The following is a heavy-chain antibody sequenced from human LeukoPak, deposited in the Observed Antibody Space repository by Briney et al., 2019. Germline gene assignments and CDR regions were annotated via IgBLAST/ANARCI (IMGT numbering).Heavy chain of an antibody. CDR3: ASSLAAAGNDY. D-gene: IGHD6-13*01. V-gene: IGHV1-18*01. Sequence: ASVKVSCKASGYTFTSYGISWVRQAPGQGLEWMGWISAYNGNTNYAQKVQGRVTMTTDTSTSTAYMELRSLRSEDTAVYYCASSLAAAGNDYWGQGTLVTVSS. CDR2: ISAYNGNT. J-gene: IGHJ4*02. CDR1: GYTFTSYG.